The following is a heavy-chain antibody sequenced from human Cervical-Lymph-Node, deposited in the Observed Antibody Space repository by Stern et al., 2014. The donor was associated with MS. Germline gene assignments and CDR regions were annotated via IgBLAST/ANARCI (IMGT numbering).Heavy chain of an antibody. CDR1: GYTFAGNY. CDR2: INPNSGGT. Sequence: QVQLGQSGAEVKKPGASVKVSCKTSGYTFAGNYIHWVRQAPGQGLEWMGRINPNSGGTNYAQKFQGRVTMTRDTSITTASMELSRLRFDDTAIYYCARERGRAGPAMADYWGQGTLATVSS. J-gene: IGHJ4*02. D-gene: IGHD5-18*01. V-gene: IGHV1-2*06. CDR3: ARERGRAGPAMADY.